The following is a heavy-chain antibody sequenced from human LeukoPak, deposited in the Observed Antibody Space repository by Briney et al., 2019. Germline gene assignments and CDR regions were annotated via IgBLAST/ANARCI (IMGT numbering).Heavy chain of an antibody. V-gene: IGHV4-34*01. J-gene: IGHJ6*03. Sequence: SETLSLTCAVYGGSFSGYYWSWIRQPPGKGLEWIGEINHSGSTNYNPSLKSRVTISVDASKNQFSLKLSSVTAADTAVYYCAGRGSSWGDYYYYYYMDVWGKGTTVTISS. CDR1: GGSFSGYY. CDR2: INHSGST. D-gene: IGHD6-13*01. CDR3: AGRGSSWGDYYYYYYMDV.